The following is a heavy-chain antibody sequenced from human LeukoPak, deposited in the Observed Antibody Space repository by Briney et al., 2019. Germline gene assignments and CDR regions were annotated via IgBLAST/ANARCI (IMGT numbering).Heavy chain of an antibody. CDR2: INPNSGGT. Sequence: ASVKVSCKASGYTFTGYYMHWVRQAPGQGLEWMGWINPNSGGTNYAQKFQGRVTITRDTSASTAYMELSSLRSEDTAVYYCAREGSGPPGGPFDYWGQGTLVTGSS. D-gene: IGHD3-3*01. CDR1: GYTFTGYY. J-gene: IGHJ4*02. CDR3: AREGSGPPGGPFDY. V-gene: IGHV1-2*02.